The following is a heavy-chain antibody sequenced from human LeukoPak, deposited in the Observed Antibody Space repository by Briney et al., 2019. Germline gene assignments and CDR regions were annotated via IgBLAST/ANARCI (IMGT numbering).Heavy chain of an antibody. CDR1: GYTFTGYY. D-gene: IGHD3-3*01. CDR2: INPNSGGT. Sequence: GASVKVSCKASGYTFTGYYMHWVRQAPGQGLEWMGWINPNSGGTNYAQKFQGRVTMTRDTSISTAYMELSRLRSDDTAVYYCARLAIFGVVIIPLFDYWGQGTLVTVSS. V-gene: IGHV1-2*02. CDR3: ARLAIFGVVIIPLFDY. J-gene: IGHJ4*02.